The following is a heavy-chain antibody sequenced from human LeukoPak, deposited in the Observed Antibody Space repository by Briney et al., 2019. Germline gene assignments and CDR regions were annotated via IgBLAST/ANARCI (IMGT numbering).Heavy chain of an antibody. CDR3: AREKRTKGYYYYMDV. D-gene: IGHD2-8*01. Sequence: SETLSLTCTVSGGSISSYYWSWIRQPPGKGLEWIWYIYYSGSTNYNPSLKSRVTISVDTSKNQFSLKLSSVTAADTAVYYCAREKRTKGYYYYMDVWGKGTTVTVSS. CDR1: GGSISSYY. CDR2: IYYSGST. J-gene: IGHJ6*03. V-gene: IGHV4-59*01.